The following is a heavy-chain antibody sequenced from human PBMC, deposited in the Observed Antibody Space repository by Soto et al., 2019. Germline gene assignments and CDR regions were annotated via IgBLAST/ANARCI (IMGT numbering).Heavy chain of an antibody. CDR2: VRGSGHSP. Sequence: EVQLLESGGGLVQPGGSLRLSCAASGFAFSGTAMSWVRQAPGKGLQWVSTVRGSGHSPFYTDSVKGRFTISRDNSKNTLFLQMSGLRVDDTAIYYCAKMTGGTHSFDCWGQGTLVTVSP. J-gene: IGHJ4*02. D-gene: IGHD3-16*01. CDR1: GFAFSGTA. V-gene: IGHV3-23*01. CDR3: AKMTGGTHSFDC.